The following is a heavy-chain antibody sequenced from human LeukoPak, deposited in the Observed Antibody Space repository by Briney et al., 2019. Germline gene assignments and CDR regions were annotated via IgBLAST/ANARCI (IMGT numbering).Heavy chain of an antibody. J-gene: IGHJ4*02. V-gene: IGHV4-39*02. CDR2: IYYTENT. CDR3: ARDGYYRKGFVDY. Sequence: SETLSLTCTVSGVSISSSYSYWGWLRQPPGMGLEWIGSIYYTENTYYNASLKSQVSISIDTSKNQFSLKLSSVTAADTAVYYCARDGYYRKGFVDYWGQGTLVTVSS. D-gene: IGHD1-14*01. CDR1: GVSISSSYSY.